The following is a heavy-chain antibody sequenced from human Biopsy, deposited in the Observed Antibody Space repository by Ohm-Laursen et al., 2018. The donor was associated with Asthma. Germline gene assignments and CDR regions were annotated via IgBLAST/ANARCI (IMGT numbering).Heavy chain of an antibody. Sequence: SVKVSCKSSGGTLNNYAINWVRQAPGQGLEWMGIINPSGGSTSYAQKFQGRVTMTRDTSTSTVYMELSSLRSEDTAVYYCARRGITGTTLDYWGQGTLVTVSS. D-gene: IGHD1-7*01. CDR2: INPSGGST. V-gene: IGHV1-46*02. J-gene: IGHJ4*02. CDR1: GGTLNNYA. CDR3: ARRGITGTTLDY.